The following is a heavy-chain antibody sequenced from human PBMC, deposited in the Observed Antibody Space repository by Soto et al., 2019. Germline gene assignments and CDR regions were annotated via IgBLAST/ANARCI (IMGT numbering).Heavy chain of an antibody. Sequence: EVQLVESGGGLVQPGGSLRLSCAASGFPFSSNGMNWVRQAPGKGREWVSYISSSSSTIDYADSVKGRFTISRDNAKNTLYLQMNSVRDEDTAVYYCARVGFRGYSDYWGQGTLVTVSS. J-gene: IGHJ4*02. V-gene: IGHV3-48*02. D-gene: IGHD3-10*01. CDR2: ISSSSSTI. CDR1: GFPFSSNG. CDR3: ARVGFRGYSDY.